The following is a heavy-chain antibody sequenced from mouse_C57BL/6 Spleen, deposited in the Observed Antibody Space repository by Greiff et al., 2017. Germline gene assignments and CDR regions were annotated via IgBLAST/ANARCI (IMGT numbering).Heavy chain of an antibody. CDR2: INPGSGGT. D-gene: IGHD4-1*01. Sequence: VQLQQSGAELVRPGTSVKVSCKASGYAFTNYLIEWVKQRPGQGLEWIGVINPGSGGTNYNEKFKGKATLTADKSSSTAYMQLSSLTSEDSAVYFCARQKLGPNAMDYWGQGTSVTVSS. V-gene: IGHV1-54*01. CDR3: ARQKLGPNAMDY. J-gene: IGHJ4*01. CDR1: GYAFTNYL.